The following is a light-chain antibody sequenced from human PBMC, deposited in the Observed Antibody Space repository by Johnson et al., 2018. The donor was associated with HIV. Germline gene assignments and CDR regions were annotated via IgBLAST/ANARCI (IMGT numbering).Light chain of an antibody. CDR3: GTWDSSLSVYV. CDR2: DNN. CDR1: SSNIGNNY. J-gene: IGLJ1*01. Sequence: QSALTQPPSVSAAPGQKVTISCSGSSSNIGNNYVSWYQQLPGTAPKLLIYDNNKRPSGIPDRFSGSKSGTSATLGITGLQTGDEGDYYCGTWDSSLSVYVFGTGTKVTVL. V-gene: IGLV1-51*01.